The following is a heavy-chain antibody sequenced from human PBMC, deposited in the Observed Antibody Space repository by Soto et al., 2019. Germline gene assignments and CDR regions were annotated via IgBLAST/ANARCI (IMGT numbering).Heavy chain of an antibody. D-gene: IGHD2-15*01. J-gene: IGHJ6*02. CDR1: GGTFSSYA. CDR3: ARDDCSGGSCYIYYYYGMDV. Sequence: QVQLVQSGAEVKKPGSSVKVSCKASGGTFSSYAISWVRQAPGQGLEWMGGIIPIFGTANYAQKFQGRVTITADESTSTAYMELSSLRSEDTAVYYCARDDCSGGSCYIYYYYGMDVWGQGTTVTVSS. CDR2: IIPIFGTA. V-gene: IGHV1-69*12.